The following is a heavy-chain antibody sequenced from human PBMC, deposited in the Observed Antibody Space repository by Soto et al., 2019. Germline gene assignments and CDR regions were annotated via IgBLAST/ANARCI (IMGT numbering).Heavy chain of an antibody. CDR2: ISAYNGNT. CDR1: GYTFTSYG. V-gene: IGHV1-18*01. J-gene: IGHJ1*01. Sequence: EASVKVSCKASGYTFTSYGISWVRQAPGQGLEWMGWISAYNGNTNYAQKLQGRVTMTTDTSTSTAYMELRSLRSDDTAVYYCARGTYYYDSSPFQHWGQGTLVTVSS. D-gene: IGHD3-22*01. CDR3: ARGTYYYDSSPFQH.